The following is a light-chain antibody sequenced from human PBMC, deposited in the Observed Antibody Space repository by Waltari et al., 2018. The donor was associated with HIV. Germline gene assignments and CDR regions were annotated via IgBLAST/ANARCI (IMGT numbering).Light chain of an antibody. J-gene: IGLJ1*01. CDR1: SNVGALYA. CDR3: QSYDSSRGGAYV. Sequence: QSVLPQPPSVSGAPGQRVTISCSNVGALYAVNWYQQLPAAAPKLLIYGDDNRPSGVPDRFSGSKSGTSASLASTGLQPEDEADYYCQSYDSSRGGAYVFGTGTKVTV. V-gene: IGLV1-40*02. CDR2: GDD.